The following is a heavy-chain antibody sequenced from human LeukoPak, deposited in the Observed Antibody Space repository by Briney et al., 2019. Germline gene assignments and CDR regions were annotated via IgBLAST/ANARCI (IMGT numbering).Heavy chain of an antibody. J-gene: IGHJ4*02. CDR2: IKEVGSEK. V-gene: IGHV3-7*01. CDR3: ARDPGGDCYSCLDY. D-gene: IGHD2-21*02. Sequence: GGSLRPSLAPSPFTFFRYWMGYLLQLLGKGLACLVHIKEVGSEKNYVDPVKGRFTIPSDNVENSLYLQMNSLRVENTLVYFCARDPGGDCYSCLDYWGQGALVTVSS. CDR1: PFTFFRYW.